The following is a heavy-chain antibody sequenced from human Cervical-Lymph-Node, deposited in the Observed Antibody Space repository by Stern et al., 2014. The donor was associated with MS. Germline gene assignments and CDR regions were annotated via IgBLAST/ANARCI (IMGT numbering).Heavy chain of an antibody. CDR3: AKVHDIAVAAYWYFDL. Sequence: EVQLVESGGGLVHPGGSLRLSCAVSGFSFSTYDMAWVRQAPGKGLEWVSATRGSGGSTYYADSVKGRFTISRDNSKNTLYLQLNSLRAEDTAVHYCAKVHDIAVAAYWYFDLWGRGTLVSVSS. V-gene: IGHV3-23*04. J-gene: IGHJ2*01. D-gene: IGHD6-19*01. CDR1: GFSFSTYD. CDR2: TRGSGGST.